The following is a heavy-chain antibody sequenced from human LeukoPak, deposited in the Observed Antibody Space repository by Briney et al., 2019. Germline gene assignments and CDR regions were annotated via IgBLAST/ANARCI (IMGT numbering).Heavy chain of an antibody. V-gene: IGHV3-23*01. Sequence: SGGSLRLSCAASGFTFSTFAMSWVRQAPGKGLERVSVMSGSGGSGTCYADSVEGRFTISRDNSKNTLFLEMNSLRAEDTALYYCAKGYYGGSATHFDSWGQGIVVTVSS. D-gene: IGHD4-23*01. CDR1: GFTFSTFA. J-gene: IGHJ4*02. CDR3: AKGYYGGSATHFDS. CDR2: MSGSGGSGT.